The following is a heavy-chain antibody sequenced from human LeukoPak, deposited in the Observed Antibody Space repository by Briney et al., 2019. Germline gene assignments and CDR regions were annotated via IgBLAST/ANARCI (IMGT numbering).Heavy chain of an antibody. V-gene: IGHV1-3*01. D-gene: IGHD3-10*02. CDR1: GYTFTSYA. CDR3: ARGSTMSAFDI. Sequence: ASVKVSCKASGYTFTSYAMHWVRQAPGQRLEWMGWINAGNGNTKYSQKFQGRVTMTRDTSTSTVYMELSSLRSEDTAVYYCARGSTMSAFDIWGQGTMVTVSS. J-gene: IGHJ3*02. CDR2: INAGNGNT.